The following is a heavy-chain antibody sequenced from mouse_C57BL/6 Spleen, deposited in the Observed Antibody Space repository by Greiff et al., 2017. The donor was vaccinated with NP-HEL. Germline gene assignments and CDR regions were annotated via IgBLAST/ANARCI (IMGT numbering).Heavy chain of an antibody. CDR3: TGTAQALDYFDY. J-gene: IGHJ2*01. V-gene: IGHV1-5*01. CDR1: GYTFTSYW. D-gene: IGHD3-2*02. Sequence: DVQLQESGTVLARPGASVKMSCKTSGYTFTSYWMHWVKQRPGQGLEWIGAIYPGNSDTSYNQKFKGKAKLTAVTSASTAYMELSSLTNEDSAVYYCTGTAQALDYFDYWGQGTTLTVSS. CDR2: IYPGNSDT.